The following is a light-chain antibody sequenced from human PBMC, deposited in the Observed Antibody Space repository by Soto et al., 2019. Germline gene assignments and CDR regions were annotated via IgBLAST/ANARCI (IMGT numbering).Light chain of an antibody. CDR2: DAS. J-gene: IGKJ3*01. CDR3: QQYNSYSLT. Sequence: DIQMTQSPSTLSACVGDRVTITCRASQSISTWLAWYQQIPGTAPNLLIYDASTLESGVPSRFSGSGSGTEFTLTISSLQPDDFATYYCQQYNSYSLTFGPGTKVDIK. V-gene: IGKV1-5*01. CDR1: QSISTW.